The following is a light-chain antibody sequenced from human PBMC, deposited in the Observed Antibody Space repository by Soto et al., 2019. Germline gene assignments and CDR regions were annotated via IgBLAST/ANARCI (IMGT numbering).Light chain of an antibody. V-gene: IGKV3-20*01. Sequence: EGVLTQSPGTLSLSPGERASLSCRASQSVSSSYLAWYQQKPGQAPRLLIYGAFTRATGIPDRFSGSGSGTDFTLTISRLEPEDFAIYYCQQYGTSPLYTFGQGTKLEIK. CDR3: QQYGTSPLYT. J-gene: IGKJ2*01. CDR1: QSVSSSY. CDR2: GAF.